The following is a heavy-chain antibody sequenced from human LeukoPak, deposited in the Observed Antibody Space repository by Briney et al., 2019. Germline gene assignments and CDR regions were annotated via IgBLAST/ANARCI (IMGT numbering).Heavy chain of an antibody. CDR2: ISSNGGST. CDR3: ARVTLSSEYGMDV. D-gene: IGHD3-22*01. CDR1: GFTFSSYA. V-gene: IGHV3-64*01. Sequence: AGGSLRLSCAASGFTFSSYAMHWVRQAPGKGLEYVSAISSNGGSTYYANSVKGRFTISRDNSKNTLYLQMGSLRAEDMAVYYCARVTLSSEYGMDVWGQGTTVTVSS. J-gene: IGHJ6*02.